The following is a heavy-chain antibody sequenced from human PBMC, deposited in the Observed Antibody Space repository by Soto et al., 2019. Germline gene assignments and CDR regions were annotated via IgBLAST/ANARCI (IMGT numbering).Heavy chain of an antibody. CDR1: GFTFSNAW. CDR2: IKSKTDGGTT. V-gene: IGHV3-15*01. CDR3: TSPAVIAAAGTGGWAWFDP. J-gene: IGHJ5*02. Sequence: GGSLRLSCAASGFTFSNAWMSWVRQAPGKGLEWVGRIKSKTDGGTTDYAAPVKGRFTISRDDSKNTLYLQMNSLKTEDTAVYYCTSPAVIAAAGTGGWAWFDPWGQGTLVTVSS. D-gene: IGHD6-13*01.